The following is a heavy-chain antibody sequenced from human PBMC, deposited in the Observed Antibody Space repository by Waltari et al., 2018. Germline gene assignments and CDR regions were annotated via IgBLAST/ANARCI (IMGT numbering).Heavy chain of an antibody. CDR3: ARHTGHEYDFWSGYQSRPFDY. CDR2: NYYSGST. CDR1: GGSISSSSYY. D-gene: IGHD3-3*01. Sequence: QLQLQESGPGLVKPSETLSLTCTVSGGSISSSSYYWGWIRPHPGQGLEWIGSNYYSGSTYYNPSLKSRVTISVDTSKNQFSLKLSSVTAADTAVYYCARHTGHEYDFWSGYQSRPFDYWGQGTLVTVSS. V-gene: IGHV4-39*01. J-gene: IGHJ4*02.